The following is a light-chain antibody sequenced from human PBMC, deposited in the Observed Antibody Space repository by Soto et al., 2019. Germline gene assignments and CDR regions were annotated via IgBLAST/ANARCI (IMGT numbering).Light chain of an antibody. V-gene: IGKV1-5*01. CDR3: QEYNSYPLT. CDR2: DAS. CDR1: QSVSSW. Sequence: DIQMTQSPSTQSASVGDRVTINCRASQSVSSWLAWYQQKPGKAPKLLIYDASSLESGVPSSFSGSGSGTEFTLTISSLQPDDFATYYCQEYNSYPLTFGGGTKV. J-gene: IGKJ4*01.